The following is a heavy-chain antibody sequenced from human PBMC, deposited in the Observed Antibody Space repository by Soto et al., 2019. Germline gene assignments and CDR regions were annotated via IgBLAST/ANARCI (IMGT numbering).Heavy chain of an antibody. CDR1: GFTFSSYW. CDR2: IKQDGSEK. V-gene: IGHV3-7*01. D-gene: IGHD2-2*01. CDR3: ARDPNIVLVPAALRSYYYYYGMDV. J-gene: IGHJ6*02. Sequence: GGSLRLSCAASGFTFSSYWMSWVRQAQGKGLEWVANIKQDGSEKYYVDSVKGRFIISRDNAKNSLYLQMNSLRAEDTAVYYCARDPNIVLVPAALRSYYYYYGMDVWGQGTTVTVSS.